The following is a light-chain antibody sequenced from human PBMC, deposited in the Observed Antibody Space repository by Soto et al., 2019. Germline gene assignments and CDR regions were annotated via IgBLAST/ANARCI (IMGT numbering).Light chain of an antibody. CDR3: QVWDSTTDHVV. CDR2: DDS. CDR1: NIGSKS. V-gene: IGLV3-21*02. J-gene: IGLJ2*01. Sequence: SYELTQPPSVSLAPGQTATVTCGGNNIGSKSVYWYQQQPGQAPVLVVYDDSERPSGIPERFSGSNSENTATLTISSVEAGDEADYYCQVWDSTTDHVVFGGGTKVTVL.